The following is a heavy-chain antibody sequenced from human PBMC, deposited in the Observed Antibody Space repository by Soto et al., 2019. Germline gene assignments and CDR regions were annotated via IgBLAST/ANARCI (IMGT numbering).Heavy chain of an antibody. V-gene: IGHV1-69*01. D-gene: IGHD3-22*01. CDR2: TIPVSGLV. J-gene: IGHJ6*02. CDR1: GGTPSNSA. CDR3: AGGRIVVVGSRAYYGMDV. Sequence: QVHLLLQSGAEVKKPGSSVKVPCKASGGTPSNSAISWVRQAPGQGLEWMGGTIPVSGLVKYAQNFQGRVTITADESTNSAYMELSILRPEDTAVYYCAGGRIVVVGSRAYYGMDVWGQGTTVTVSS.